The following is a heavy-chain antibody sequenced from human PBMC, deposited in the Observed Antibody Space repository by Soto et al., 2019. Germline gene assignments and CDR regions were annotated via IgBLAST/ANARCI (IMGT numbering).Heavy chain of an antibody. CDR1: GFTFHNYA. V-gene: IGHV3-9*01. CDR3: AKDPYYSLAGYNNWFDP. J-gene: IGHJ5*02. D-gene: IGHD3-9*01. Sequence: GGSLRLSCAASGFTFHNYAMHWVRQAPGKGLEWVAGISWNSGNIDFGDSVKGRFTISRDNAKNSLYLQMNSLRPEDTAVYYCAKDPYYSLAGYNNWFDPWGQGTLVTGSS. CDR2: ISWNSGNI.